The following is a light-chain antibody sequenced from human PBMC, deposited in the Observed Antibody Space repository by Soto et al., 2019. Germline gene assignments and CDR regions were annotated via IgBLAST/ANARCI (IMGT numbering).Light chain of an antibody. Sequence: EIMFMQSPVALSVSPGGRATLSCRASQSISDTLAWYQQKPCQAPRLLIYRASSRATGIPDRFSGSGSGTDFTLTISRLEPEDFAVYYCQQYRSSALPSGRGTEV. CDR2: RAS. J-gene: IGKJ4*01. V-gene: IGKV3-20*01. CDR3: QQYRSSALP. CDR1: QSISDT.